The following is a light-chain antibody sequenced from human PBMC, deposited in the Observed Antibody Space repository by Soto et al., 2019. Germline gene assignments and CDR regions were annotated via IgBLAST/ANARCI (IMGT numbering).Light chain of an antibody. Sequence: EIVLTQSPGTLSLSPGERATLSCRASQSVSRSYLAWYQQKPGQAPRLLIYGASSRATGIPDRFSGSGSGTDFTLTISRLEPEDFAVYYCQQYGRSPGTFGQGTRLEIK. CDR1: QSVSRSY. CDR3: QQYGRSPGT. CDR2: GAS. V-gene: IGKV3-20*01. J-gene: IGKJ5*01.